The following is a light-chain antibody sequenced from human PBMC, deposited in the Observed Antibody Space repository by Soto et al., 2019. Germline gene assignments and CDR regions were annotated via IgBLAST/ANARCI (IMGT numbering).Light chain of an antibody. Sequence: IRMTQSPSSFSASTGDRVTITCRASQSIGTYLAWYQQIPGRAPKLLIFAASTLQRGVPSRFSGSGSGTDFTLTISCLQSEDFATYYCQQYYIYPPTFGGGTKVEIK. V-gene: IGKV1-8*01. CDR2: AAS. CDR1: QSIGTY. CDR3: QQYYIYPPT. J-gene: IGKJ4*01.